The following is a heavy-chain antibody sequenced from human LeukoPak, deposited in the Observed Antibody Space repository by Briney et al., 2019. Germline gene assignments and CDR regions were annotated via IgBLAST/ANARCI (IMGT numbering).Heavy chain of an antibody. CDR1: GFTFSRHG. J-gene: IGHJ2*01. D-gene: IGHD3-16*01. Sequence: GGSLRLSCAASGFTFSRHGMHWVRQAPGKGLEWVAVIGDTGRARYYADSVKGRFTSSRDNSQNTLYLEMNSLRYDDTALYYCAREAAWGNWYFDLWGRGTLVTVSS. CDR3: AREAAWGNWYFDL. V-gene: IGHV3-30*03. CDR2: IGDTGRAR.